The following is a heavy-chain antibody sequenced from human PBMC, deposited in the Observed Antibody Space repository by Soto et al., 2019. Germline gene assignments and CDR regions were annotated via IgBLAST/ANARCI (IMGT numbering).Heavy chain of an antibody. CDR3: ARRYGSAIDY. CDR2: IYYSGST. J-gene: IGHJ4*02. CDR1: GGSISSYY. D-gene: IGHD1-26*01. Sequence: QVQLQESGPGLVKPSETLSLTCTVSGGSISSYYWSWIRQPPGKGLEWIGYIYYSGSTNYNPSLNIRVTRSVDTSKNQFSRKRSSVTAADTAVYYCARRYGSAIDYWGQGTLVTVSS. V-gene: IGHV4-59*08.